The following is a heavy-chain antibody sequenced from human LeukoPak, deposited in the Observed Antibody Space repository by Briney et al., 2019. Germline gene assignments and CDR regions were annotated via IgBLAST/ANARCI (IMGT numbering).Heavy chain of an antibody. CDR3: ARRVLFQLLRTHWFDP. V-gene: IGHV1-2*02. CDR1: GYTFIDYY. D-gene: IGHD5-24*01. J-gene: IGHJ5*02. CDR2: INPNSGGT. Sequence: GASVKVSCKASGYTFIDYYIHWVRQAPGQGLEWMGWINPNSGGTRYAQKFQGRVTVTRDTSINTVYMELSSLRSDDTAVYFCARRVLFQLLRTHWFDPWGKGIQVTVSS.